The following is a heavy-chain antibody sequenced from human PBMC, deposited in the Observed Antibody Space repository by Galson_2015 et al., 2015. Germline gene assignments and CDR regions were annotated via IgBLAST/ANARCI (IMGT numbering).Heavy chain of an antibody. Sequence: YTYYTGRTNYNPSLKSRVTISVDTSRNQFSLKLSSVTAADTAVYYCARASTGYCSSTSCYTRGYYYYYYGMDVWGQGTTVTVSS. CDR2: TYYTGRT. D-gene: IGHD2-2*02. CDR3: ARASTGYCSSTSCYTRGYYYYYYGMDV. V-gene: IGHV4-59*01. J-gene: IGHJ6*02.